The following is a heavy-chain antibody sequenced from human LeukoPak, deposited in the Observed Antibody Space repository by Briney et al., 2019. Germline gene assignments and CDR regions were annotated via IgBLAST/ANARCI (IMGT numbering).Heavy chain of an antibody. D-gene: IGHD6-19*01. CDR3: AKGQVGWYYFTMDV. V-gene: IGHV3-23*01. Sequence: GGSLRLSCAASGFTFSTYAMSWVRQAPGKGLEWVSAISGSGDSTYYADSAKGRFTISRDNSKNTLYLQMNSLRAEDTAVYYCAKGQVGWYYFTMDVWGQGTTVTVSS. J-gene: IGHJ6*02. CDR2: ISGSGDST. CDR1: GFTFSTYA.